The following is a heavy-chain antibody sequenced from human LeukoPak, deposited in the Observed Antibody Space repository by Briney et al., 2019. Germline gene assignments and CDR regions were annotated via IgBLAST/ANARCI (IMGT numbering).Heavy chain of an antibody. Sequence: GGSLRLSCAASGFTFSSYAMSWVRQASGKGLEWVSAISGSGGSTCYADSVKGRFTVSRDNSKNTLYVQMNGLRAEDTAVYYCAKFATRAVTSAFDYWGQGTLVTVSS. CDR1: GFTFSSYA. CDR2: ISGSGGST. V-gene: IGHV3-23*01. D-gene: IGHD1-14*01. J-gene: IGHJ4*02. CDR3: AKFATRAVTSAFDY.